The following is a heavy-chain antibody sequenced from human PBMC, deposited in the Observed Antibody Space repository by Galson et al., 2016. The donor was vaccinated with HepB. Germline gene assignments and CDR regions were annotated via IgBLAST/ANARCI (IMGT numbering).Heavy chain of an antibody. J-gene: IGHJ4*02. CDR2: VNPHSGDT. CDR1: GYTFTGYY. CDR3: TSAACTYTTSCSPDFS. V-gene: IGHV1-2*02. Sequence: SVKVSCKASGYTFTGYYIHWVRQVPGQGLEWMGWVNPHSGDTNYAQKFQGRVTITRDTSISTAYMELSSLRSDDPAVYYCTSAACTYTTSCSPDFSWGQGTLVTVSS. D-gene: IGHD3-16*01.